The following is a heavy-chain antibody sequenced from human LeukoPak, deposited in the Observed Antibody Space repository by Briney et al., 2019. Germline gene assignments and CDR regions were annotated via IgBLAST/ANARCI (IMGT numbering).Heavy chain of an antibody. V-gene: IGHV1-8*01. CDR1: GYTFTSYD. CDR2: MNPNSGNT. CDR3: ASEPTGGPYDILTGYYYFDY. D-gene: IGHD3-9*01. Sequence: ASVKVSCKASGYTFTSYDINWVRQATGQGLEWMGWMNPNSGNTGYAQKFQGRVTMTRNTSISTAYMELSSLRSEDTAVYYCASEPTGGPYDILTGYYYFDYWGQGTLVTVSS. J-gene: IGHJ4*02.